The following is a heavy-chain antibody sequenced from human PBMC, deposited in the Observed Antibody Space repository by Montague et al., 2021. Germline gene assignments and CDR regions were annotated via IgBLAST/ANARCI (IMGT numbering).Heavy chain of an antibody. J-gene: IGHJ6*03. D-gene: IGHD2/OR15-2a*01. V-gene: IGHV4-39*01. Sequence: SETLSLTCSVSGDSISSKGNFWGWIRQPPGKGLEWIGVLDYSGATYYSPSLRSRVTISVDSSKSQFSPKVTAVTAAGTAVYYCARHRSRHHSMAFVASDHYFYMDVWGTGTTVAVSS. CDR3: ARHRSRHHSMAFVASDHYFYMDV. CDR2: LDYSGAT. CDR1: GDSISSKGNF.